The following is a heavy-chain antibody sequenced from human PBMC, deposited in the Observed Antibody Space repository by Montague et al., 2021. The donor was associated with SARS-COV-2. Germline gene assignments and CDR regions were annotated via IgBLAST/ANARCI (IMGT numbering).Heavy chain of an antibody. V-gene: IGHV3-48*03. J-gene: IGHJ3*02. CDR2: ISTSAYTT. CDR1: GFTFSYYD. CDR3: TRDYRSVVGDGLDI. D-gene: IGHD3-16*02. Sequence: SPRLSCAASGFTFSYYDMNWVRQAPGKGPEWISYISTSAYTTSYAGSVKGRFTISRDSGKNSLYLQMNSLRVEDTAVYYCTRDYRSVVGDGLDIWGQGTKVTVSS.